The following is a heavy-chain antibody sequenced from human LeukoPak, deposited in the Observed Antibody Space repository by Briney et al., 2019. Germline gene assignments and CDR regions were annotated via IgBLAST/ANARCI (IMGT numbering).Heavy chain of an antibody. CDR2: ISGYNGHT. Sequence: ASVKVSCKASGYTFTSYGISWARQAPGQGLEWMGWISGYNGHTDYAQKMQGRVTVTTDTSTSTAYMELKNLRSDDTAIYYCARDAGAVDLVRGVLFHWGQGTLVTVSS. CDR1: GYTFTSYG. J-gene: IGHJ4*02. CDR3: ARDAGAVDLVRGVLFH. D-gene: IGHD3-10*01. V-gene: IGHV1-18*01.